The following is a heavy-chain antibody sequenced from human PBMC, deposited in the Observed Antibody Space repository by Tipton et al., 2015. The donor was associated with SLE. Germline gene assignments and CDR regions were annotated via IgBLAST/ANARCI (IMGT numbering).Heavy chain of an antibody. J-gene: IGHJ6*02. D-gene: IGHD2-2*02. CDR1: GGSISSHY. V-gene: IGHV4-59*11. CDR2: IYYSGST. Sequence: TLSLTCTVSGGSISSHYWSWIRQPPGKGLEWIGYIYYSGSTNYNPSLKSRVTISVDTSKNQFSLKLSSVTAADTAVYYCARVWEYCSSTSCYTLGMDVWGQRTTVTVSS. CDR3: ARVWEYCSSTSCYTLGMDV.